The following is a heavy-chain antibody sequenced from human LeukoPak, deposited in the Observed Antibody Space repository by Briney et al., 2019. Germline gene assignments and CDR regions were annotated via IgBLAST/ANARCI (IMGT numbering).Heavy chain of an antibody. CDR3: AGDRPSNIAAAGTSRFDY. D-gene: IGHD6-13*01. CDR1: GDSSSSIGYY. CDR2: IYYSGST. J-gene: IGHJ4*02. V-gene: IGHV4-39*07. Sequence: SETLSLTCTVSGDSSSSIGYYWGWIRQPPGKGLEWIGSIYYSGSTSYNPSLKSRVTISVDTSKNQFSLKLSSVTAADTAVYYCAGDRPSNIAAAGTSRFDYWGQGTLVTVSS.